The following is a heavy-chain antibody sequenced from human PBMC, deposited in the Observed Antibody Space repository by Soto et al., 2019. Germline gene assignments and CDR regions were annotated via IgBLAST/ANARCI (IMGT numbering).Heavy chain of an antibody. J-gene: IGHJ4*02. CDR2: ITSDGGNT. CDR1: GFTFSSFA. CDR3: AKGRGGNNRYSFDY. D-gene: IGHD3-10*01. Sequence: EVQLLESGGGLVQPGGSLRLSCAASGFTFSSFAMTWVRQAPGKGLQWVSTITSDGGNTYYVDSVKGRFTISRDNSKNTRYLQMTSLRAEDTAVYYWAKGRGGNNRYSFDYWGQGTLVTVSS. V-gene: IGHV3-23*01.